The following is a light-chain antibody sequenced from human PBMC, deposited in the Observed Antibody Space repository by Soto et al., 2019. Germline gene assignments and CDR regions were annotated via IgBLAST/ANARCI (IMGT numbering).Light chain of an antibody. CDR2: KAT. CDR3: QQSYSTPIT. Sequence: DILMTQSPSTLSASVGDRVTITCRASQTISSWVAWYQQKPGKAPKLLIYKATSLESGVPSRFSGSGSGTEFTLTISSLQPEDFAVYYCQQSYSTPITFGQGTRLEIK. CDR1: QTISSW. V-gene: IGKV1-5*03. J-gene: IGKJ5*01.